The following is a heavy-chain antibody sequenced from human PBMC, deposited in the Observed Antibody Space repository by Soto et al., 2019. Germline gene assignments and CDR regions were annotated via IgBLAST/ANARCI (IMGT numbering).Heavy chain of an antibody. D-gene: IGHD3-22*01. V-gene: IGHV3-21*01. CDR1: GFTFTRYS. CDR2: ISSTTNYI. CDR3: AKGGFYDSSGYYDYFDY. Sequence: GGSLRLSCAASGFTFTRYSMNWVRQAPGKGLEWVSSISSTTNYIYYGDSMKGRFTISRDNSKKTLDLQMNSLRAEDTALYYCAKGGFYDSSGYYDYFDYWGQGTPVTVSS. J-gene: IGHJ4*02.